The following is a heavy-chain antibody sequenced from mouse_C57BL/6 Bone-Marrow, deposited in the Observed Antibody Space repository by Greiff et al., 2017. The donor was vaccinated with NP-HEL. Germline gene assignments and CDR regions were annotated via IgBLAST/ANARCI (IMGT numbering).Heavy chain of an antibody. D-gene: IGHD3-1*01. J-gene: IGHJ2*01. CDR3: ARRDSGGYYFDY. CDR1: GYTFTDYY. CDR2: INPYNGGT. V-gene: IGHV1-19*01. Sequence: EVQLQQSGPVLVKPGASVKMSCKASGYTFTDYYMNWVKQSHGKSLEWIGVINPYNGGTSYNQKFKGKATLTVDKSSSTAYMELNSLTSEDSAVYDCARRDSGGYYFDYWGQGTTLTVSS.